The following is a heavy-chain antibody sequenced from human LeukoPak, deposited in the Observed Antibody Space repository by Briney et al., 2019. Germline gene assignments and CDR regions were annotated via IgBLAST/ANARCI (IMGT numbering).Heavy chain of an antibody. CDR1: GFTFSDFY. CDR3: ASDIVATSGDF. CDR2: ITSAGRAI. J-gene: IGHJ4*02. V-gene: IGHV3-11*01. D-gene: IGHD5-12*01. Sequence: GGSLRLSCAASGFTFSDFYMSWIRQAPGKGLEWVSYITSAGRAIYYADSVQGRFTISRDNARNSLYLQMNGLRAEDTAVYCCASDIVATSGDFWGQGTLVTVSS.